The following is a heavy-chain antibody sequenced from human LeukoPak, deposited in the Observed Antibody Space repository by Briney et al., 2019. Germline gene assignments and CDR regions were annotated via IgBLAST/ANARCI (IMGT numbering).Heavy chain of an antibody. J-gene: IGHJ4*02. Sequence: GGSLRLSCAASGFTFNNYAMSWVRQAPGKGLEWVSAISGSGGSTYYADSVKGRFTISRDNSKNTLYLQMNSLRAEDTAVYYCAKELAYSGYAFDYWGQGTLVTVSS. CDR2: ISGSGGST. V-gene: IGHV3-23*01. CDR1: GFTFNNYA. D-gene: IGHD5-12*01. CDR3: AKELAYSGYAFDY.